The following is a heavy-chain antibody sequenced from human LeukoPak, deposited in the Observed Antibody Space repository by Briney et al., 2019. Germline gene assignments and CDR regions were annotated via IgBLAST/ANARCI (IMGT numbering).Heavy chain of an antibody. CDR1: GGSFSGYY. V-gene: IGHV4-34*01. CDR3: ARGWDTAMVFDY. D-gene: IGHD5-18*01. J-gene: IGHJ4*02. Sequence: SETLSLTCAVYGGSFSGYYWSWIRPPPGKGLEWIGEINHSGSTNYNPSLKSRVTISVDTSKNQFSLKLSSVTAADTAVYYCARGWDTAMVFDYWGQGALVTVSS. CDR2: INHSGST.